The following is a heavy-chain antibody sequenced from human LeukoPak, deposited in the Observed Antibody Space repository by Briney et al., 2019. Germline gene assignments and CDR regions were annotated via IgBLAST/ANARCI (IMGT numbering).Heavy chain of an antibody. CDR2: ITSSSSYI. CDR3: AKLSGMYYYDSSGYFPISDYYYYYMDV. J-gene: IGHJ6*03. Sequence: GGSLRLSCAASGFTFSSYNMNWVRQAPGKGLEWVSSITSSSSYIYYADSVKGRFTISRDNSKNTLYLQMNSLRAEDTAVYYCAKLSGMYYYDSSGYFPISDYYYYYMDVWGKGTTVTISS. CDR1: GFTFSSYN. V-gene: IGHV3-21*01. D-gene: IGHD3-22*01.